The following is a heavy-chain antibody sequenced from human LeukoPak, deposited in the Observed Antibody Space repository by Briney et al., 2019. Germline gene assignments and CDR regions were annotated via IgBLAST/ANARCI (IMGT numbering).Heavy chain of an antibody. CDR2: VTGPGDTT. CDR3: APGAEFDL. J-gene: IGHJ4*02. D-gene: IGHD3-10*01. CDR1: GFTFSNYA. V-gene: IGHV3-23*01. Sequence: GGSLRLSCATSGFTFSNYAGTWVRQAPGKGLEWVSAVTGPGDTTYYADFVKGRFFMPREGSKTTVYLQMNSLRAEDKAIYYCAPGAEFDLWGQGTLVTVSS.